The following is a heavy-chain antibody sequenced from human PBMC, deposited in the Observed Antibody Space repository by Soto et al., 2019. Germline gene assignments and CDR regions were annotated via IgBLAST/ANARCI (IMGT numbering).Heavy chain of an antibody. CDR3: AKEGLYDSSGYYSFNWFDP. D-gene: IGHD3-22*01. Sequence: SETLSLTCTVSGGSISSSSYYWGWIRQPPGKGLEWIGSIYYSGSTYYNPSLKSRVTISVDTSKNQFSLKLSSVTAADTAVYYCAKEGLYDSSGYYSFNWFDPWGQGTLVTVS. CDR2: IYYSGST. CDR1: GGSISSSSYY. J-gene: IGHJ5*02. V-gene: IGHV4-39*02.